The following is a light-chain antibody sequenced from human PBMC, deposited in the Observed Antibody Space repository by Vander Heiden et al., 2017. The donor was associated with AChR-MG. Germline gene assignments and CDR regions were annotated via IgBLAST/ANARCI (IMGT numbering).Light chain of an antibody. J-gene: IGLJ2*01. CDR1: SPNIGGNT. CDR2: RSD. V-gene: IGLV1-44*01. CDR3: ATWDDTLTSVV. Sequence: QSVVTQPPSTSGTPGPRVTISCSGSSPNIGGNTVNWYQQLPGTAPRLRILRSDQRPSGVPDRFSGSKSGTSASLAIRWLQSEDEADDDCATWDDTLTSVVFGGGTKLNVL.